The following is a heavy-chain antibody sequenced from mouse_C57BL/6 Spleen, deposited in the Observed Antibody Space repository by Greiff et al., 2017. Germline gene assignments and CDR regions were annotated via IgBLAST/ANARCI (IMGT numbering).Heavy chain of an antibody. Sequence: QVQLQQPGAELVRPGTSVKLSCKASGYTFTSYWMHWVKQRPGQGLEWIGVIDPSDSYTNYNQKFKGKATLTVDPSSSTAYMQLSSLTSEDSAVDYCARYDGQGFFDYWGQGTTLTVSS. V-gene: IGHV1-59*01. CDR2: IDPSDSYT. J-gene: IGHJ2*01. CDR1: GYTFTSYW. CDR3: ARYDGQGFFDY. D-gene: IGHD2-3*01.